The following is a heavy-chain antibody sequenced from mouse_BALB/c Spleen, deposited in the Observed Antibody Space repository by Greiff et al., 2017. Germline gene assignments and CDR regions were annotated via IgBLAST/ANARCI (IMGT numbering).Heavy chain of an antibody. CDR3: ARSGRYDAAWFAY. D-gene: IGHD2-14*01. CDR1: GYTFTDYY. J-gene: IGHJ3*01. Sequence: VQLQQSGAELARPGASVKLSCKASGYTFTDYYINWVKQRTGQGLEWIGRIYPGDGDTNYNGKFKGKATLTADKSSSTAYMQLSSLTSVDSAVYFCARSGRYDAAWFAYWGQGTLVTVSA. CDR2: IYPGDGDT. V-gene: IGHV1-76*01.